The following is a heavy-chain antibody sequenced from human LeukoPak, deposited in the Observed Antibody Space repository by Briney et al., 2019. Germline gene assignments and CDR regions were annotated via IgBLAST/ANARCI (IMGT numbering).Heavy chain of an antibody. CDR2: IYPADSDT. CDR3: ARRIAGAGSDY. V-gene: IGHV5-51*01. D-gene: IGHD6-13*01. Sequence: GESLKISCKGSGYSFTTHWIGWVRQMPGKGLEWMGIIYPADSDTRYSPSFEGQVTISADMSIRTAYLQWSSLKASDTAMYYCARRIAGAGSDYWGQGTLVTVSS. J-gene: IGHJ4*02. CDR1: GYSFTTHW.